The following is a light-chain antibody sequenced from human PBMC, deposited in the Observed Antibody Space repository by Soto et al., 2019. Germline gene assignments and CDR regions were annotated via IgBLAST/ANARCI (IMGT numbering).Light chain of an antibody. CDR2: DAS. CDR1: QSVSSY. Sequence: EMVLTQSPATLSLSPGEIATLSCRASQSVSSYLAWYQQKPGQAPRLLIYDASNRATGIPARFSGSGSGTDFTLTISSLEPEDFAVYYCQQRSNWLYTFGQGTKLEIK. J-gene: IGKJ2*01. V-gene: IGKV3-11*01. CDR3: QQRSNWLYT.